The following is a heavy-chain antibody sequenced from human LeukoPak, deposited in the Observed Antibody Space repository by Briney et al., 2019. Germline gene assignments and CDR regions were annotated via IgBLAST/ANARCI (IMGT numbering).Heavy chain of an antibody. CDR3: AAPGASGFVGNFWSGPLDF. Sequence: GASVKVSCRASGYTFTSHYMHWVRQAPGQWLEWMGIINPSAGSTSYPQKFQGRVTMTRDTSTSTVYMELSSLRSEDTAVYYCAAPGASGFVGNFWSGPLDFWGQGTLVTVSS. V-gene: IGHV1-46*01. CDR1: GYTFTSHY. J-gene: IGHJ4*02. CDR2: INPSAGST. D-gene: IGHD3-3*01.